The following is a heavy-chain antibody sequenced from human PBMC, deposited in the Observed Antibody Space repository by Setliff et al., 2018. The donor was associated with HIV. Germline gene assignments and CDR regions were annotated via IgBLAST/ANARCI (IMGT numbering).Heavy chain of an antibody. Sequence: SETLSLTCTVSGGSISNYYWSWVRQPPGKGLEWIGEIYHSGSTNYNPSLKSRVSISVDTSKNQFSLKLNSVTAADTAVYYCARGLSIFGVATPGFYSFMDVWGKGTTVTAP. CDR3: ARGLSIFGVATPGFYSFMDV. V-gene: IGHV4-59*01. D-gene: IGHD3-3*01. J-gene: IGHJ6*03. CDR1: GGSISNYY. CDR2: IYHSGST.